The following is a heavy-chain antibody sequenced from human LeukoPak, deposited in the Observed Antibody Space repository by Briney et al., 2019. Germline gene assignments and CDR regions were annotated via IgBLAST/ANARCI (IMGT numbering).Heavy chain of an antibody. CDR2: ISGSGGST. Sequence: PGGSLRLSCAASGFTFSSYAMHWVRQAPGKGLEWVSAISGSGGSTYYADSVKGRFTISRDNSKNTLYLQMNSLRAEDTAVYYCAKDGSSSGWYASYFQHWGQGTLVAVSS. V-gene: IGHV3-23*01. CDR1: GFTFSSYA. J-gene: IGHJ1*01. CDR3: AKDGSSSGWYASYFQH. D-gene: IGHD6-19*01.